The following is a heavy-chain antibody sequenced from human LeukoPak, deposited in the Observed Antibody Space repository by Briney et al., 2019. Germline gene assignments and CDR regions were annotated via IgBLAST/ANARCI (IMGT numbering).Heavy chain of an antibody. CDR1: GFTFSSYG. CDR2: IWYDGSNK. D-gene: IGHD2-2*01. J-gene: IGHJ4*02. V-gene: IGHV3-33*01. Sequence: GGSLRLSCAASGFTFSSYGMHWVRQAPGKGLEWVAVIWYDGSNKYYADSVKGRFTISRDNSKNTLYLQMNSLRAEDTAVYYCATSGDLGYCSSTSCRGYFDYWGQGTLVIVSS. CDR3: ATSGDLGYCSSTSCRGYFDY.